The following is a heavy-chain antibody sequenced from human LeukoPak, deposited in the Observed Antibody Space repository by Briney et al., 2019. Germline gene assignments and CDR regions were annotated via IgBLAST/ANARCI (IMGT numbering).Heavy chain of an antibody. CDR2: ISSSGSTI. Sequence: GGPLRLSCAASGFTFSSYEMNWVRQAPGKGLEWVSYISSSGSTIYYADSVKGRFTISRDNAKNSLYLQMNSLRAEDTAVYYCAIRYCSGGSCYADYWGQGTLVTVSS. CDR3: AIRYCSGGSCYADY. J-gene: IGHJ4*02. D-gene: IGHD2-15*01. CDR1: GFTFSSYE. V-gene: IGHV3-48*03.